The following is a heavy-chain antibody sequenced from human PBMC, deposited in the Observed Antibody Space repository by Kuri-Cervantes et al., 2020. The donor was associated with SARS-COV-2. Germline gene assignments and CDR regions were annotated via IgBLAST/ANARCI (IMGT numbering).Heavy chain of an antibody. V-gene: IGHV1-2*04. Sequence: ASVKVSCKASGYTFTGYYMHWVRQAPGQGLEWMGWINPNSGGTNYAQKFQGWVTMTRDTSISTAYMELSRLRPDDTAVYYCARSPAMITFGGDQNIMDVWGQGTTVTVSS. J-gene: IGHJ6*02. CDR3: ARSPAMITFGGDQNIMDV. CDR1: GYTFTGYY. D-gene: IGHD3-16*01. CDR2: INPNSGGT.